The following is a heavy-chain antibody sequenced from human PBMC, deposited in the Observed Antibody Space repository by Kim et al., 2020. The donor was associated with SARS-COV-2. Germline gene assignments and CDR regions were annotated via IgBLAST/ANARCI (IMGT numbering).Heavy chain of an antibody. V-gene: IGHV4-39*01. D-gene: IGHD6-13*01. CDR1: GGSISSSSYY. CDR3: ARRKGDSSWYSGGLWF. J-gene: IGHJ5*01. Sequence: SETLSLTCTVSGGSISSSSYYWGWIRQPPGKGLEWIGSIYYSGSTYYNPSLKSRVTISVDTSKNQFSLKLSSVTAADTAVYYCARRKGDSSWYSGGLWF. CDR2: IYYSGST.